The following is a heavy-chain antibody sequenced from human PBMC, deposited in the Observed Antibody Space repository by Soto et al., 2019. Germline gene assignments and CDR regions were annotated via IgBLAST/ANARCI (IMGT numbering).Heavy chain of an antibody. CDR3: ARDWGQQWLAYGMDV. V-gene: IGHV1-18*01. J-gene: IGHJ6*02. D-gene: IGHD6-19*01. CDR2: IRTYIGHT. Sequence: QVQLVKSGAEVKKPGASVKVSCRASGYPFRNYGIGWVRKAPGQGLEWMGWIRTYIGHTTSAQNLQGRVTMTTDTSKSTAYMELRSLRSDDTAVYYCARDWGQQWLAYGMDVWGQGTTVTVSS. CDR1: GYPFRNYG.